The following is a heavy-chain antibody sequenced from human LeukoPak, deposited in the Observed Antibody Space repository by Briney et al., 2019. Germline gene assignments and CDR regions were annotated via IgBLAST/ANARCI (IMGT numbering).Heavy chain of an antibody. Sequence: SVKVSCKASGGTFSSYAISWVRQAPGQGLEWMGGIIPIFGTANYAQKFQGRVTITADESTSTAYMELSSLRSEDTAVYYCASHSSRLTAFDIWGQGTMVTVSS. CDR3: ASHSSRLTAFDI. CDR1: GGTFSSYA. CDR2: IIPIFGTA. D-gene: IGHD2-21*01. J-gene: IGHJ3*02. V-gene: IGHV1-69*13.